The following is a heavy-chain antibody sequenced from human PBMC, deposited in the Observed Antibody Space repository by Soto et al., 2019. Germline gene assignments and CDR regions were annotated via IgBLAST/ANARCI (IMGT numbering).Heavy chain of an antibody. CDR2: ISYDGSKK. J-gene: IGHJ6*02. CDR3: VRDSISGSYYFYYYGMDV. D-gene: IGHD1-26*01. V-gene: IGHV3-30*03. Sequence: QVQLVESGEGVVQPGRSLRLSCAASGFSFSRYGMHWVRQAPGKGLEWVAVISYDGSKKYDADSVKGRFTISRDNSKNTLYLQMNNLRPEDTAVYYCVRDSISGSYYFYYYGMDVWGLGTTVTVSS. CDR1: GFSFSRYG.